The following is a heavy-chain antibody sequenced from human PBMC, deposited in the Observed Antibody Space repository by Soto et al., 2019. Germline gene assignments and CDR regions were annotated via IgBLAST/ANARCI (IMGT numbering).Heavy chain of an antibody. V-gene: IGHV1-18*01. CDR2: ISGFNGNT. D-gene: IGHD3-16*01. J-gene: IGHJ4*02. CDR1: GYTFNLYG. CDR3: ARIGVSSGHESPDFDS. Sequence: GASVKVSCKASGYTFNLYGITWVRQAPGQGLEWMGWISGFNGNTNYAADLQGRVTMTTDTSAGTAYMELRGLRSDDTAVYYCARIGVSSGHESPDFDSWGQGTLVTVS.